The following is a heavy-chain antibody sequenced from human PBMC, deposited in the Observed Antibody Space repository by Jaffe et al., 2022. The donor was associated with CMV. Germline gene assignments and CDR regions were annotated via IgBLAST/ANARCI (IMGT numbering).Heavy chain of an antibody. J-gene: IGHJ4*02. Sequence: EVQLVESGGGLVQPGGSLRLSCAASGFTFSSYAMSWVRQAPGKGLEWVSAISGSGGSTYYADSVKGRFTISRDNSKNTLYLQMNSLRAEDTAVYYCAKGRDHVRPGIAVAGPFDYWGQGTLVTVSS. CDR1: GFTFSSYA. D-gene: IGHD6-19*01. CDR2: ISGSGGST. CDR3: AKGRDHVRPGIAVAGPFDY. V-gene: IGHV3-23*04.